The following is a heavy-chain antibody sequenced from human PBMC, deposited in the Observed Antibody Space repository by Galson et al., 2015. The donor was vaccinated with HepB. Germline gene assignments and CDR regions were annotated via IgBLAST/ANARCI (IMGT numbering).Heavy chain of an antibody. CDR2: INAGNGNT. CDR3: ARGSGSGWLRPFDY. V-gene: IGHV1-3*01. CDR1: GYTFTSYA. D-gene: IGHD3-10*01. J-gene: IGHJ4*02. Sequence: SVKVSCKASGYTFTSYAMHWVRQAPGQRLEWMGWINAGNGNTKYSQKFQGRVTITRDTSASTAYRELSSLRSEDTAVYYCARGSGSGWLRPFDYWGQGTLVTVSS.